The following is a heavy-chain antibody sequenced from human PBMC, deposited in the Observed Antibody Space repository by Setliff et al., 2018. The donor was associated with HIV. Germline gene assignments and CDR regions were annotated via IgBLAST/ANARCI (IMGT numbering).Heavy chain of an antibody. D-gene: IGHD3-22*01. CDR1: GFTFRNSA. CDR3: AKDRGSDPYDPIDY. V-gene: IGHV3-23*01. J-gene: IGHJ4*02. Sequence: GGSLRLSCVASGFTFRNSAVSWIRQAPGKGLEWVSAISDSGGGTYYADSVKGRFTVSRDNSKYTLYLQMNSLRAEDTAVYYCAKDRGSDPYDPIDYWGQGTLVTVS. CDR2: ISDSGGGT.